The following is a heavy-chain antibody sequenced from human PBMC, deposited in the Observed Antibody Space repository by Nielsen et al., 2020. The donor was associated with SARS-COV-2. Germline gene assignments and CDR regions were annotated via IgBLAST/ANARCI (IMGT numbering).Heavy chain of an antibody. CDR3: ARSAVVLPAATYYYYYYHMDV. V-gene: IGHV4-4*02. D-gene: IGHD2-2*01. Sequence: VRQAPGKGLEWIGEIYHSGSTDYNPSLKSRVTISVDKSKNQFSLKLTSVSAADTAVYYCARSAVVLPAATYYYYYYHMDVWGKGTMVTVSS. CDR2: IYHSGST. J-gene: IGHJ6*03.